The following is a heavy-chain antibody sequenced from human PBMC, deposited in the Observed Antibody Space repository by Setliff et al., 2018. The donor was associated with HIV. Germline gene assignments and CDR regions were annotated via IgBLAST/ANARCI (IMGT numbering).Heavy chain of an antibody. Sequence: SCAASGFTFSYYAMHWVRQAPGKGLEWVAVLSDDGSRESYADSMEGRFTISRDNSKNTLYLRMNRLRPEDTAVYYCAKVGGDGRFHYYHMDVWGKGTTVTVSS. CDR3: AKVGGDGRFHYYHMDV. CDR2: LSDDGSRE. V-gene: IGHV3-30*01. D-gene: IGHD2-21*02. CDR1: GFTFSYYA. J-gene: IGHJ6*03.